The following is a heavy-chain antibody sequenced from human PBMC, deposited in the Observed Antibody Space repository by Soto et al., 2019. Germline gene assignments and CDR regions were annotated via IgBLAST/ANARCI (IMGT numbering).Heavy chain of an antibody. CDR2: ISDSGNT. CDR3: ARTTFYDIFTAYYSLFDY. V-gene: IGHV4-31*03. D-gene: IGHD3-9*01. Sequence: QVQLQESGPGLVKPSQTLTLTCTVSGGSISSGGYYWSWIRQHPGKGLEWIGHISDSGNTYYNPSSTSRVTLSVDTSKRHFSPNLSAVTAADTAVYYCARTTFYDIFTAYYSLFDYWGQGTLVTVSS. J-gene: IGHJ4*02. CDR1: GGSISSGGYY.